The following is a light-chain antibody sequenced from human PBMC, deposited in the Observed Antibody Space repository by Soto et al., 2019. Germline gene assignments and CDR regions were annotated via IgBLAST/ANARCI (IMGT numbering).Light chain of an antibody. V-gene: IGKV2-30*02. CDR2: RVS. J-gene: IGKJ2*01. CDR3: MQGTHWPPYT. CDR1: QSLVHSDGDTY. Sequence: DVVITQSPLSLPVNLGEPAAISCRSTQSLVHSDGDTYLSWFHQRPGQSPRRLIFRVSKRDFGVPPSFIGSGSGTDFTLEITSVEAEDVGVYYCMQGTHWPPYTFGQATRLEIK.